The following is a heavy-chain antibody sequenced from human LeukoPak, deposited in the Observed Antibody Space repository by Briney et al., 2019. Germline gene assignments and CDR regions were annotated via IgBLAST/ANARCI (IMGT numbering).Heavy chain of an antibody. J-gene: IGHJ4*02. D-gene: IGHD1-14*01. CDR1: GFTLGVYW. V-gene: IGHV3-7*01. CDR2: TNQDGSEK. CDR3: ARNSESLTHPKY. Sequence: GGSLRLSCAASGFTLGVYWMTWVRQAPGKGLEWVANTNQDGSEKHYLDSVKGRFTISRDNPRNSLSLQMSSLRAEDTAIYYCARNSESLTHPKYWGQGTLVTVSS.